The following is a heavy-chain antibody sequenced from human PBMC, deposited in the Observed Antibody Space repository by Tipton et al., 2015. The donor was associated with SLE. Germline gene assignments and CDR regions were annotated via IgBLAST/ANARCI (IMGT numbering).Heavy chain of an antibody. Sequence: SLRLSCAASGFTFSSYSMNWVRQAPGKGLEWVSSISSSSSYTYYADSVKGRFTISRDNSKNTLYLQMNSLRAEDTAVYYCANTEYVFFNGDFWGQGKPVTVSS. V-gene: IGHV3-21*04. CDR3: ANTEYVFFNGDF. CDR1: GFTFSSYS. J-gene: IGHJ4*02. CDR2: ISSSSSYT. D-gene: IGHD2/OR15-2a*01.